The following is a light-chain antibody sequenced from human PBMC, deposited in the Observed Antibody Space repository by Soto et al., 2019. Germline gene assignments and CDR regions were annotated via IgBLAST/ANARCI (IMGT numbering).Light chain of an antibody. V-gene: IGKV3-20*01. CDR2: DAS. Sequence: EIVMTQSPATLSVSPGERATLSCRASQSVSSSLAWFQQKPGQAPRLLIYDASNRATGIPDRFSGSGSGTDFTLTINRLEPEDFAVYHCQQYDSSPRTFGQGTKVDIK. J-gene: IGKJ1*01. CDR3: QQYDSSPRT. CDR1: QSVSSS.